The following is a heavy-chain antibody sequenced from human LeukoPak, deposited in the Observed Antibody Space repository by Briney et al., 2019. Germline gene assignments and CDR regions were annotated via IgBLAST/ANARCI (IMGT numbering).Heavy chain of an antibody. V-gene: IGHV4-30-2*01. CDR2: IYHSGST. Sequence: SETLSLTCTVSGGSISSGGYYWSWIRQPPGKGLEWIGYIYHSGSTYYNSSLKSRVTISVDRSKNQFSLKLSSVTAADTAVYYCARDRGAVVVVVAATPSAFDIWGQGTMVTVSS. CDR1: GGSISSGGYY. CDR3: ARDRGAVVVVVAATPSAFDI. J-gene: IGHJ3*02. D-gene: IGHD2-15*01.